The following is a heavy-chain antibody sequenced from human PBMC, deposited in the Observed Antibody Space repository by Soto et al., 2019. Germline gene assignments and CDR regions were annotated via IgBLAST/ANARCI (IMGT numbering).Heavy chain of an antibody. V-gene: IGHV5-10-1*01. CDR3: ARQPGIAVAGIDYYYYGMDV. CDR1: GYSFTSYW. Sequence: GESLKISCKGSGYSFTSYWISWVRQMPGKGLEWMGRIDPSDSYTNYSPSFQGHVTISADKSISTAYPQWSSLKASDTAMYYCARQPGIAVAGIDYYYYGMDVWGQGTTVTVSS. CDR2: IDPSDSYT. J-gene: IGHJ6*02. D-gene: IGHD6-19*01.